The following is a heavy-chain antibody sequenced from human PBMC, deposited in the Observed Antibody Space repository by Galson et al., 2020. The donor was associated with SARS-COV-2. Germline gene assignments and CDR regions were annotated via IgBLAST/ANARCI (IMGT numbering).Heavy chain of an antibody. Sequence: GESLKISCAASGFTFSESAMSWVRQAPGEGLEWVSAIGGRGETIFYADPVRGRFTISRDNSKNTVYLQMSSLRAEDTAVYYCAKGYISSGWFDYWGPGTMVTVSS. CDR1: GFTFSESA. D-gene: IGHD6-19*01. CDR3: AKGYISSGWFDY. J-gene: IGHJ5*01. V-gene: IGHV3-23*01. CDR2: IGGRGETI.